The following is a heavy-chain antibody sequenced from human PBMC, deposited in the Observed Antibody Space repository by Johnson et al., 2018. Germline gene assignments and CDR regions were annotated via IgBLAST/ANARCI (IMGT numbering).Heavy chain of an antibody. CDR1: GFTFGDYA. V-gene: IGHV3-49*03. J-gene: IGHJ3*02. CDR3: TLSTVGDFPVFAVDI. Sequence: QLVESGGGLVQPGRSLRLSCTASGFTFGDYAMSWFRQAPGKGLEWVGFIRSKAYGGTTEYAASVKGRFTISRDDSKSIAYLQMNSLKTEGTSVYYCTLSTVGDFPVFAVDIWGQGTMVTVFS. CDR2: IRSKAYGGTT. D-gene: IGHD4-23*01.